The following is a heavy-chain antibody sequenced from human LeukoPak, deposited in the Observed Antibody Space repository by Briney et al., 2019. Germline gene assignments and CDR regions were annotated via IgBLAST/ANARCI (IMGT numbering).Heavy chain of an antibody. CDR3: ARGLVGIGFSW. CDR1: GFTFSSYA. V-gene: IGHV3-23*01. CDR2: ISGSGGST. Sequence: GGSLRLSCAASGFTFSSYAMSWVRQAPGKGLEWVSAISGSGGSTYYADSVKGQFTISRDNSKNTLYLQMNSLRAEDTAVYYCARGLVGIGFSWWGQGTLVTVSS. D-gene: IGHD1-26*01. J-gene: IGHJ4*02.